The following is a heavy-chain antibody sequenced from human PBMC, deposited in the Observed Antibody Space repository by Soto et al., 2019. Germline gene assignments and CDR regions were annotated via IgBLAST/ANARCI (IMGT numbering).Heavy chain of an antibody. CDR2: ISAKNGDT. CDR3: VRDRDSDTWPSRDV. J-gene: IGHJ6*02. V-gene: IGHV1-18*01. D-gene: IGHD1-26*01. CDR1: GYSFTRNG. Sequence: QVHLGQSGAEVKKPGASVRVSCKASGYSFTRNGISWVRQAPGQGLEWMGWISAKNGDTNYAQKFQGRVIMTTDTSTSTAYMELRSLRSDDTAVYYCVRDRDSDTWPSRDVWGQGTTVTVSS.